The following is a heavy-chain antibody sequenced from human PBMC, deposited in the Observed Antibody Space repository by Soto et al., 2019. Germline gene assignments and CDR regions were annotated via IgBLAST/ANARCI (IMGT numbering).Heavy chain of an antibody. CDR3: ARTYYDFWSGPPHYYYYMDV. Sequence: SEILSLTSTVAGGSISSYYWSWIRQPPGKGLEWIGYIYYSGSTNYNPSLKSRVTISVDTSKNQFSLKLSSVTAADTAVYYCARTYYDFWSGPPHYYYYMDVWGKGTTVPVSS. V-gene: IGHV4-59*01. D-gene: IGHD3-3*01. J-gene: IGHJ6*03. CDR2: IYYSGST. CDR1: GGSISSYY.